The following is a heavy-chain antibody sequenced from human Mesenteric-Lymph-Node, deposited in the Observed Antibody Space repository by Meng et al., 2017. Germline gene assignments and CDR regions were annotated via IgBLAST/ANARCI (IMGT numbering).Heavy chain of an antibody. D-gene: IGHD3-16*01. CDR1: GFSFSSYS. Sequence: GESLKISCAASGFSFSSYSMNWVRQAPGKGLEWVAVIWYDGSNKYYADSVKGRFTISRDNSKNTLYLQMNSLRAEDTAVYYCARGEGDFDYWGQGTLVTVSS. V-gene: IGHV3-33*08. CDR3: ARGEGDFDY. J-gene: IGHJ4*02. CDR2: IWYDGSNK.